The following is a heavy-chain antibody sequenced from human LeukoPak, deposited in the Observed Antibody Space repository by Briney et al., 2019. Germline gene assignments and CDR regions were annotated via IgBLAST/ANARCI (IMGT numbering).Heavy chain of an antibody. CDR2: ISSSSSYI. CDR1: GFTFSSYS. CDR3: ARPSGYCSGGSCLYYFDY. D-gene: IGHD2-15*01. V-gene: IGHV3-21*01. Sequence: PGGSLRLSCAASGFTFSSYSMNWVRQAPGKGLEWVSSISSSSSYIYYADSVKGRFTISRDNAKNSLYLQMNSLRAEDTAVYYCARPSGYCSGGSCLYYFDYWGQGTLVTVSS. J-gene: IGHJ4*02.